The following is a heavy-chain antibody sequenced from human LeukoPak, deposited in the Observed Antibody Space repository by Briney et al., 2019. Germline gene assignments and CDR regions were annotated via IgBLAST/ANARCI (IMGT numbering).Heavy chain of an antibody. CDR2: VNLQGST. J-gene: IGHJ4*02. V-gene: IGHV4-4*02. CDR3: AREGGPYRPLDY. Sequence: LETLSLTCAVSGGSITSTNYWTGFRHPPGKGLQWIGEVNLQGSTNYNPSLMGRVAISVDMSENHISLQLTSVTAADTAVYYCAREGGPYRPLDYSGQGTLVTVSS. CDR1: GGSITSTNY.